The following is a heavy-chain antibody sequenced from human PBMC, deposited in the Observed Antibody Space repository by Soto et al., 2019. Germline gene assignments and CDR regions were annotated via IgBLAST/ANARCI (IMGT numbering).Heavy chain of an antibody. CDR1: GFSLSSSGMC. Sequence: GSGPTLVNPTQTLTLTCTFSGFSLSSSGMCVSWIRQPPGKALEWLARIDWDDDKYYSTSLKTRLTISKDTSKNQVVLTMTNMDPVDTATYYCARVTALVRDAYNYSDYWGQGTLVTVSS. J-gene: IGHJ4*02. CDR2: IDWDDDK. D-gene: IGHD1-1*01. V-gene: IGHV2-70*11. CDR3: ARVTALVRDAYNYSDY.